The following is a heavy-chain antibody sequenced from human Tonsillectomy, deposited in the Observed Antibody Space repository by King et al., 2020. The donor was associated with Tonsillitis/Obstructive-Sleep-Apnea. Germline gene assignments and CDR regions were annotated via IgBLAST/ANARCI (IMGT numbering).Heavy chain of an antibody. J-gene: IGHJ4*02. D-gene: IGHD2-15*01. CDR1: GYTFTRNY. CDR2: INPSDDIT. V-gene: IGHV1-46*01. CDR3: VRDDKDGRHLDY. Sequence: QLVQSGAEVKKPGASVKVSCKASGYTFTRNYVHWVRQAPGQGLEWMGRINPSDDITTYAQKFQGRVTMTTDTSTSTVNMELSSLRAEDTAVYYCVRDDKDGRHLDYWGQGSLVSVSS.